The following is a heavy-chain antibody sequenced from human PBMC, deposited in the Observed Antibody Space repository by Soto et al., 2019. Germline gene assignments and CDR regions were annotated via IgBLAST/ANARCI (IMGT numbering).Heavy chain of an antibody. CDR2: VYHSGGS. J-gene: IGHJ5*02. V-gene: IGHV4-39*02. CDR3: GRVVEGATRHTDSDS. CDR1: GVSIHNSHSF. Sequence: PXATLSLTCAVSGVSIHNSHSFWGWIRQPPGKGLEFIGSVYHSGGSYYNPSLKGRVTISVDTSNNQISLRVNSVTAADTAVYYCGRVVEGATRHTDSDSWGQGMLVTVS. D-gene: IGHD2-15*01.